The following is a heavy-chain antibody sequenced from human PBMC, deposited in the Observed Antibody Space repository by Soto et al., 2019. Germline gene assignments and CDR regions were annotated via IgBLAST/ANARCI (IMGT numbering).Heavy chain of an antibody. CDR3: ARDFTDSSGPTLGMGV. Sequence: QVQLQESGPGLVKPSQTLSLTCTVSGGSISSGGYYWSWIRQHPGKGLEWIGYIYYSGSTYYNPSLQSRVTISVDTSKNQCSLKLSSVTAADTAVYYCARDFTDSSGPTLGMGVWGQGTTVTVSS. V-gene: IGHV4-31*03. J-gene: IGHJ6*02. CDR1: GGSISSGGYY. CDR2: IYYSGST. D-gene: IGHD6-19*01.